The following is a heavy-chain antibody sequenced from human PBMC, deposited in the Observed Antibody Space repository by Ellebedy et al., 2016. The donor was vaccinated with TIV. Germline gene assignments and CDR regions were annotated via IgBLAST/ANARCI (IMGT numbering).Heavy chain of an antibody. Sequence: PGGSLRLSCKRSGYSFTSYWVGWVRQMPGKGLVWMGIIYPGDSDTRYSPSFQGQVTISADKSISTAYLQWSSLKASDTAMYYCARRPFRSRSLYDYWGQGTLVTVSS. CDR3: ARRPFRSRSLYDY. V-gene: IGHV5-51*01. CDR1: GYSFTSYW. J-gene: IGHJ4*02. CDR2: IYPGDSDT. D-gene: IGHD3-3*01.